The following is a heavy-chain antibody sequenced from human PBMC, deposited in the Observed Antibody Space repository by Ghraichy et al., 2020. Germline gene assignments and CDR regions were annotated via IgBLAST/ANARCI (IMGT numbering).Heavy chain of an antibody. CDR1: VGSFSGYY. D-gene: IGHD3-16*01. J-gene: IGHJ3*02. Sequence: SETLSLTCAVYVGSFSGYYWSWIRQPPGKGLEWIGEINPTGTTNNSPSLKSRLTMSVDTSKNQFSLKLRSVTAADTAVYYCARRRELWSAAEGDAYDMWGQGTMVTVSS. CDR2: INPTGTT. CDR3: ARRRELWSAAEGDAYDM. V-gene: IGHV4-34*01.